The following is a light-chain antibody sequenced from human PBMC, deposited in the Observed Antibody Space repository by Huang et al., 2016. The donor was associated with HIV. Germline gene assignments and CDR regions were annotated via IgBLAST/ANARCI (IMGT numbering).Light chain of an antibody. CDR1: QSISTW. CDR3: QQYNSFPWT. CDR2: EAS. J-gene: IGKJ1*01. Sequence: DIQMTQSSSTLSASVGDRITIACRASQSISTWLAWYQQKPGRAPTLLIYEASTLESGVPARFSGGGSGTDFTLTISSLQPDDFATYYCQQYNSFPWTFGQGTKVEV. V-gene: IGKV1-5*03.